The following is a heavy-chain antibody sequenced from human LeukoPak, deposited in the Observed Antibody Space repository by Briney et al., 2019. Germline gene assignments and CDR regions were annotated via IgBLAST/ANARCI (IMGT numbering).Heavy chain of an antibody. V-gene: IGHV4-59*01. CDR3: AGSIAARRRWFDP. D-gene: IGHD6-6*01. CDR2: IYYSGST. Sequence: SETLSLTCTVSGGSISSYYWSWIRQPPGKGLEWIRYIYYSGSTNYNPSLKSRVTISVDTSKNQFSLKLSSVTAADTAVYYCAGSIAARRRWFDPWGQGTLVTVSS. J-gene: IGHJ5*02. CDR1: GGSISSYY.